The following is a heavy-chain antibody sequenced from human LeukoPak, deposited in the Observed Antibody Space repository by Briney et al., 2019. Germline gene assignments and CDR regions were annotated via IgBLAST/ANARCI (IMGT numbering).Heavy chain of an antibody. Sequence: PGGSLRLSCAASGFTFSSYWMHWVRQAPGKGLVWVSRINSDGSSTSYADSVKGRFTISRDNAKNTLYLQMNSLRAEDTAVYYCAGDSLLWFGELLQDYYYYMDVWGKGTTVTVSS. CDR3: AGDSLLWFGELLQDYYYYMDV. CDR1: GFTFSSYW. J-gene: IGHJ6*03. D-gene: IGHD3-10*01. CDR2: INSDGSST. V-gene: IGHV3-74*01.